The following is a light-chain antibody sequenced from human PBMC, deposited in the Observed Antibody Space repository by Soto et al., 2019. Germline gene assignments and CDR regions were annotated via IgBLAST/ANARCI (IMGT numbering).Light chain of an antibody. CDR3: CSYAGSYTHYV. Sequence: QSVLTQPPSVSGAPGQRVTISCTGSSSNIGAHYDVHWYQQLPGTAPKLLIYGNSNRPSGVPDRFSGSKSGTSASLAITGLQAEDEADYYCCSYAGSYTHYVFGTGTKATVL. CDR1: SSNIGAHYD. V-gene: IGLV1-40*01. J-gene: IGLJ1*01. CDR2: GNS.